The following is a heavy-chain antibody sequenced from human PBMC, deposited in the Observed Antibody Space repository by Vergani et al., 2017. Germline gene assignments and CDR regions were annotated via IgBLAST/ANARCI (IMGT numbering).Heavy chain of an antibody. D-gene: IGHD6-19*01. CDR2: ISSSSSYI. CDR3: ARLYSSGWYFPT. V-gene: IGHV3-21*01. CDR1: GFTFSSYS. Sequence: EVQLVESGGGLVKPGGSLRLSCAASGFTFSSYSMNWVRQAPGKGLEWVSSISSSSSYIYYADSVKGRFTISRDNAKNSLYLQMNSLRAEDTAVYYCARLYSSGWYFPTWGQGTLVTVSS. J-gene: IGHJ5*02.